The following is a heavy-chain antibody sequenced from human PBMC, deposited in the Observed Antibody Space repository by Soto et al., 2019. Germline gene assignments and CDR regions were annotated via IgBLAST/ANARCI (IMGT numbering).Heavy chain of an antibody. CDR3: ARHSPDPGYNWFDP. CDR2: INHSGST. V-gene: IGHV4-34*01. Sequence: SETLSLTCAVYGGSFSGYYWSWIRQPPGKGLEWIGEINHSGSTNYNPSLKSRVTISVDTSKNQFSLKLSSVTAADTAVYYCARHSPDPGYNWFDPWGQGTLVTVSS. J-gene: IGHJ5*02. CDR1: GGSFSGYY. D-gene: IGHD6-13*01.